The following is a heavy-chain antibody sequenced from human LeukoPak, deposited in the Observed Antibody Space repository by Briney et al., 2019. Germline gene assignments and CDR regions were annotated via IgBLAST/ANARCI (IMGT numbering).Heavy chain of an antibody. J-gene: IGHJ5*02. Sequence: SETLSLTCTVSGGAISSGSYYWSWIRQPAGKGLEWIGRIYTSGSTNYNPSLKSRVTMSVDTSKNQFSLKLSSVTAADTAVYYCARAQGTYYDFWSGSRNWFDPWGQGTLVTVSS. CDR2: IYTSGST. V-gene: IGHV4-61*02. CDR1: GGAISSGSYY. CDR3: ARAQGTYYDFWSGSRNWFDP. D-gene: IGHD3-3*01.